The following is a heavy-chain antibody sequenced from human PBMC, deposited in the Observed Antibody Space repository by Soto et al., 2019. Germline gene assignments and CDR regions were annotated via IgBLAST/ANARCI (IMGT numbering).Heavy chain of an antibody. Sequence: GGSLRLSCAASGCTFSSYAMSWVRQAPGKGLEWVSAISGSGGSTYYADSVKGRFTISRDNSKNTLYLQMNSLRAEDTAVYYCASTYTIFGVVPNYFDYWGQGTLVTVSS. V-gene: IGHV3-23*01. D-gene: IGHD3-3*01. CDR3: ASTYTIFGVVPNYFDY. J-gene: IGHJ4*02. CDR1: GCTFSSYA. CDR2: ISGSGGST.